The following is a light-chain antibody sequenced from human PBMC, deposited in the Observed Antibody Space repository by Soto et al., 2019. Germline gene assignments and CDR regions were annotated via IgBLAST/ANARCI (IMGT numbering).Light chain of an antibody. Sequence: EIVLTQSPGTLSLSPGERATLSCRASQSVSSSYLAWYQQKPGQAPRLLIYGASSRATGIPDRFSGSGSGTDFTLTISRLEPEDLAVYYCQQYGSSPPYTLGQGTKRELK. CDR2: GAS. J-gene: IGKJ2*01. CDR1: QSVSSSY. CDR3: QQYGSSPPYT. V-gene: IGKV3-20*01.